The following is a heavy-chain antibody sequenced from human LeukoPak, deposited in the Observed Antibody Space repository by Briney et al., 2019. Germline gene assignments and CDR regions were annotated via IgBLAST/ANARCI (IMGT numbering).Heavy chain of an antibody. CDR1: GGSISSYY. Sequence: SETLSLTCTVSGGSISSYYWSWIRQPAGKGLEWIGRIYTSGSTNYNPSPKSRVTMSADTSKNHFSLKLTSVTAADTAVYYCARDSDGSGSHGFHIWGQGTMVTVSS. J-gene: IGHJ3*02. CDR3: ARDSDGSGSHGFHI. D-gene: IGHD3-10*01. CDR2: IYTSGST. V-gene: IGHV4-4*07.